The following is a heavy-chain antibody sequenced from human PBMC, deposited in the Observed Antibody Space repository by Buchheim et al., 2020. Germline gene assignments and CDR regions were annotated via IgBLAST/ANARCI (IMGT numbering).Heavy chain of an antibody. V-gene: IGHV4-34*01. D-gene: IGHD6-19*01. CDR3: ARDQSSLWYSSGWLDY. CDR1: GGSFSGYY. Sequence: QVQLQQWGAGLLKPSETLSLTCAVYGGSFSGYYWSWIRQPPGKGLEWIGEINHSGSTNYNPSLKSRVTISVDTSKNQFSLKLSSVTAADTAVYYCARDQSSLWYSSGWLDYWGQGTL. CDR2: INHSGST. J-gene: IGHJ4*02.